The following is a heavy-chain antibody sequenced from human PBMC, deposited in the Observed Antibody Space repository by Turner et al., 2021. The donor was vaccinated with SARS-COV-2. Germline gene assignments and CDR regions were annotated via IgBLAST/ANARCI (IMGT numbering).Heavy chain of an antibody. CDR3: ARLGFCSGGSCSFDH. D-gene: IGHD2-15*01. J-gene: IGHJ4*02. CDR2: IYYTGSA. V-gene: IGHV4-39*01. Sequence: QLQLQESGPGLVKPSETLSLTCSVSGGSIYSRSYYWGWVRQPPGKGLEWLGTIYYTGSAYYNPSLKSRVAISVRTSTNQFSLKLRSVTAADTAVYYCARLGFCSGGSCSFDHWGQGTLVTVS. CDR1: GGSIYSRSYY.